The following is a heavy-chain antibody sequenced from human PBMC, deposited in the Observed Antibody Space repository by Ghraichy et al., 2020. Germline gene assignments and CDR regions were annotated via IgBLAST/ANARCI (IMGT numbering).Heavy chain of an antibody. CDR2: IKQDGNEK. CDR1: GFTFSRFW. V-gene: IGHV3-7*01. CDR3: AKPSLSLADGDYYFDY. Sequence: GGSLRLSCAASGFTFSRFWMSWVRQAPGKGLEWVANIKQDGNEKYYVDSVKGRFTISRDNAKNSLHLQMNSLRAEDTAVYYCAKPSLSLADGDYYFDYWGQGTLVTVSS. J-gene: IGHJ4*02. D-gene: IGHD4-17*01.